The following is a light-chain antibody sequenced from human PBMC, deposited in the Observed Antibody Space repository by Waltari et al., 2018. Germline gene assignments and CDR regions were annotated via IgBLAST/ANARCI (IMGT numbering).Light chain of an antibody. CDR3: SSQSSNDPVL. CDR1: STYVGAYNF. Sequence: QSALTQPASVSVSPGQSVTISCAGTSTYVGAYNFFSWYQEHPGQAPKVIIYEVSERPSGVSDRFSGSKSGNTASLTISGLQAEDEADYYCSSQSSNDPVLIGGGTKLTVL. J-gene: IGLJ2*01. CDR2: EVS. V-gene: IGLV2-14*01.